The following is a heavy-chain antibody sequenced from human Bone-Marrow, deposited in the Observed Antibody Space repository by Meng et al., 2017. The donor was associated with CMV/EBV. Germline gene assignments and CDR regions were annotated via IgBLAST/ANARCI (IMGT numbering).Heavy chain of an antibody. V-gene: IGHV3-21*04. J-gene: IGHJ6*02. CDR1: GFTFSSYS. Sequence: GESLKISCAASGFTFSSYSMNWVRQAPGKGLEWVSSISSSSSYIYYADSVKGRFTISRDNAKNSLYLQMNSLRVEDTALYYCAREGDYNGYYYGMDGWGQGTTVTFSS. CDR3: AREGDYNGYYYGMDG. CDR2: ISSSSSYI. D-gene: IGHD4-11*01.